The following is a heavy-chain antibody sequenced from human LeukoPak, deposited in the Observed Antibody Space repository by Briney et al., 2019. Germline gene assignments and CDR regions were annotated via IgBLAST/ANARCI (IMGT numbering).Heavy chain of an antibody. CDR2: IYYSGST. Sequence: SETLSLTCTVSGGSISSYYWSWIRQPPGKGLEWIGYIYYSGSTNYNPSLKSRVTISVDTSKNQFSLKLSSVTAADTAVYYCARDGYNYGWFDPWGQGTLVTVPS. J-gene: IGHJ5*02. CDR1: GGSISSYY. CDR3: ARDGYNYGWFDP. D-gene: IGHD5-24*01. V-gene: IGHV4-59*01.